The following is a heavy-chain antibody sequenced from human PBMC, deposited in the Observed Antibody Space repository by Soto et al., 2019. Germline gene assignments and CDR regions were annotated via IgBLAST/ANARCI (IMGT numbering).Heavy chain of an antibody. J-gene: IGHJ3*02. CDR3: TRDANYRDDSAYYDVFDI. CDR2: IRKDGSQE. V-gene: IGHV3-7*05. CDR1: GFSFGSDW. D-gene: IGHD3-16*01. Sequence: DVQLTESGGGLVQPGGSLRLSCGASGFSFGSDWMAWVRQAPGKGLEWVANIRKDGSQEHYVDSVRGRFSVSRDNAKDSLYLQMNSLRLEDTAVYYCTRDANYRDDSAYYDVFDIWGQGTRVTVSS.